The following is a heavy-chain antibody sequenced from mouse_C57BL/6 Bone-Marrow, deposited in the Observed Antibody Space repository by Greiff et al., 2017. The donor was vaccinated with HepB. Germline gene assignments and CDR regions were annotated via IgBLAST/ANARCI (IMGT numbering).Heavy chain of an antibody. D-gene: IGHD1-1*01. CDR1: GFTFSDYG. J-gene: IGHJ3*01. CDR3: ARPLLLRYQAWFAY. V-gene: IGHV5-17*01. Sequence: EVKLMESRGGLVKPGGSLKLSCAASGFTFSDYGMHWVRQAPEKGLEWVAYISSGSSTIYYADTVKGRFTISRDNAKNTLFLQMTSLRSEDTAMYYCARPLLLRYQAWFAYWGQGTLVTVSA. CDR2: ISSGSSTI.